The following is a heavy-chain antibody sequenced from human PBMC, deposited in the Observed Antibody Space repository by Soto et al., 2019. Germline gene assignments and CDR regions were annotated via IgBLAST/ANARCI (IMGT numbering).Heavy chain of an antibody. CDR2: INPNSGGT. CDR1: GYTFTGYY. D-gene: IGHD3-10*01. J-gene: IGHJ3*02. V-gene: IGHV1-2*04. CDR3: ARDQGYYGSGSAGGRAFDI. Sequence: QVQLVQSGAEVKKPGASVKVSCKASGYTFTGYYMHWVRQAPGQGLEWMGWINPNSGGTNYAQKFQGWVTMTRDTSISTAYMELSRLRSDDTAVYYCARDQGYYGSGSAGGRAFDIWGQGTMVTVSS.